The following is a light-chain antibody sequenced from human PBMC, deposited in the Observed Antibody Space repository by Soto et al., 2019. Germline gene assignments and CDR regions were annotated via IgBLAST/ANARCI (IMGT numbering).Light chain of an antibody. V-gene: IGKV3-15*01. CDR3: QQYGSSGT. Sequence: IVMTQSPATLSMSPGERATLSCRASQSLNRDLAWYQQKPGQSPRLLIFGASIRATGIPARFSGSGSGTEFTLTIGRLEPEDFAVYYCQQYGSSGTFGQGTKVEIK. CDR2: GAS. CDR1: QSLNRD. J-gene: IGKJ1*01.